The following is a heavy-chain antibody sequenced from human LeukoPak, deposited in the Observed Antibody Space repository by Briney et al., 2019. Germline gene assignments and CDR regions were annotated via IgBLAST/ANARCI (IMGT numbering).Heavy chain of an antibody. CDR1: GFTFSDHY. Sequence: GGSLRLSCAVSGFTFSDHYMDWVRQAPGKGLEWVGRTRDKANSYTTEYAASVKGRFTISRDASETSLYLQMNSLKTEDTAVYYCARGDGYDRRSFDYWGQGTLVTVSS. V-gene: IGHV3-72*01. CDR2: TRDKANSYTT. CDR3: ARGDGYDRRSFDY. D-gene: IGHD5-12*01. J-gene: IGHJ4*02.